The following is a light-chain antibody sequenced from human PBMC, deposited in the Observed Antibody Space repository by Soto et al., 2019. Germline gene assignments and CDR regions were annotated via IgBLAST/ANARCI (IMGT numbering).Light chain of an antibody. CDR1: QSVSNW. V-gene: IGKV1-5*03. J-gene: IGKJ1*01. CDR2: RAS. CDR3: QQYNSFPT. Sequence: DIQMTQSPSTLSASVGDRVTITCRASQSVSNWLAWYQQKPGKAPNLLIYRASNLENGVPSRFSGRGSGTDFPLTISSLQPDDFATYYGQQYNSFPTFGQGTKVEIK.